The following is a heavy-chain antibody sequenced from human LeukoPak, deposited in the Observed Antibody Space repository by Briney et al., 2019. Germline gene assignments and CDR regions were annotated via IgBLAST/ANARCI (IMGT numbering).Heavy chain of an antibody. J-gene: IGHJ4*02. CDR3: ARGPPPNYYDSSGYYHPYFDY. CDR2: IYHSGST. V-gene: IGHV4-30-2*01. Sequence: SETLSLTCAVSGGSISSGGYSWSWIRQPPGKGLEWIGYIYHSGSTYYNPSLKSRVTISVDRSKNQFSLKLSSVTAADTAVYYCARGPPPNYYDSSGYYHPYFDYWGQGTLVTVSS. D-gene: IGHD3-22*01. CDR1: GGSISSGGYS.